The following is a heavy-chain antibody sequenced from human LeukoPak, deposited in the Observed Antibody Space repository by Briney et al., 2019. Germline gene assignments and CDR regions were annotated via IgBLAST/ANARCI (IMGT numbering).Heavy chain of an antibody. J-gene: IGHJ4*02. CDR2: ISYDGSNK. CDR3: AKRGDYGGNSPFDY. D-gene: IGHD4-23*01. V-gene: IGHV3-30*18. Sequence: GGSLRLSCAASGFTFSSYGMHWVRQAPGKGLEWVAVISYDGSNKYYADSVKGRFTISRDNSKNTLYLQMNSLSAGDTAVYYCAKRGDYGGNSPFDYWGQGTLVTVSS. CDR1: GFTFSSYG.